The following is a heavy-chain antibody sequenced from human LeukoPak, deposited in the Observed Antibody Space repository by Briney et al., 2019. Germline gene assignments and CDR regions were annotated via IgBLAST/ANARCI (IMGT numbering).Heavy chain of an antibody. J-gene: IGHJ4*02. CDR1: GGSFSGYY. D-gene: IGHD3-22*01. CDR3: ARGAQTYYDKAPVDY. Sequence: SETQSLTCAVYGGSFSGYYWSWIRQPPGKGREWIGEINHSGSTNYNPTLKSRVTISVDTSKRSFSMNLNSMTVADTAVYYCARGAQTYYDKAPVDYWGQGTLVTVSS. V-gene: IGHV4-34*01. CDR2: INHSGST.